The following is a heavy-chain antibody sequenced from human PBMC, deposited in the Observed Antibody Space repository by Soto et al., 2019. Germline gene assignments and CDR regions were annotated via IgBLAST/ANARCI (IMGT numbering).Heavy chain of an antibody. CDR2: MNHDSGKT. CDR3: AGAPDYGDFGRWFDL. V-gene: IGHV1-8*01. CDR1: GYTFTHFD. J-gene: IGHJ5*02. Sequence: QVQLVQSGAEVRKLGASVQVSCKASGYTFTHFDITWGRRAPGHGVGWMGWMNHDSGKTAYAEKFRGRVNMTRNTSMSTAYMEVNSLTSEDTAVYYCAGAPDYGDFGRWFDLWGQGTQVIVSS. D-gene: IGHD4-17*01.